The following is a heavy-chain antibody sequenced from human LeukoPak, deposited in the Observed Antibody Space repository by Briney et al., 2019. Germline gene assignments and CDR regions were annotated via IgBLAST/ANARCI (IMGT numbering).Heavy chain of an antibody. J-gene: IGHJ6*03. CDR3: ARDHGPTVATSPFYSYYMDV. V-gene: IGHV4-59*12. Sequence: PSETLSLTCTVSGGSISSYYWSWIRQPPGKGLEWIGSIYYSGSTYYNPSLKSRVTISVDTSKNQFSLKLSSVTAADTAVYYCARDHGPTVATSPFYSYYMDVWGKGTTVTVSS. CDR1: GGSISSYY. D-gene: IGHD4-11*01. CDR2: IYYSGST.